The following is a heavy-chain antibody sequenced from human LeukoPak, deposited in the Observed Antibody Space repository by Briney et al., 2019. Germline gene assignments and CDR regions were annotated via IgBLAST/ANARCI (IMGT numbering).Heavy chain of an antibody. CDR1: GGSISIYY. D-gene: IGHD2-8*01. J-gene: IGHJ4*02. CDR2: ISHSGST. V-gene: IGHV4-59*01. Sequence: KPSETLSLTCTVSGGSISIYYWSWIRQPPGKGLEWIGYISHSGSTNYNPSLESRVTISLDTSKNQFSLKLSSVTAADTAIYYCARDSYGGGYWGQGTLVTVSS. CDR3: ARDSYGGGY.